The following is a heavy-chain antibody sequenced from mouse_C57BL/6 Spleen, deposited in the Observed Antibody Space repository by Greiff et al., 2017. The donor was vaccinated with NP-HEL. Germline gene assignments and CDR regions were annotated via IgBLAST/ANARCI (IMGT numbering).Heavy chain of an antibody. Sequence: VQLLQSGAELVQPGASVKVSCKASGYTFTSSWVHWVKQRPGQGLEWIGRIQPSDSDTNYNQKFKGKATLTIDKSSSTAYMQISSLTYEDSAVYYCAIWDYDLAWFAYWGQGTLVTVSA. CDR1: GYTFTSSW. CDR2: IQPSDSDT. CDR3: AIWDYDLAWFAY. D-gene: IGHD2-4*01. J-gene: IGHJ3*01. V-gene: IGHV1-74*01.